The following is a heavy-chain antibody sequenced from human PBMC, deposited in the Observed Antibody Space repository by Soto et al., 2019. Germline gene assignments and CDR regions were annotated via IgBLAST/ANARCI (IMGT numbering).Heavy chain of an antibody. CDR3: TRGPPRVQWFDP. J-gene: IGHJ5*02. V-gene: IGHV4-61*01. CDR1: GGAVSSGTYY. Sequence: SETLSLTCTVSGGAVSSGTYYWSWIRQPPGKGLEWICHIYFTGSTNYNPSLKSRVTMSLDTSRNQFSLKLSSVTAADTAVYYCTRGPPRVQWFDPWGLGTLGTAPQ. CDR2: IYFTGST.